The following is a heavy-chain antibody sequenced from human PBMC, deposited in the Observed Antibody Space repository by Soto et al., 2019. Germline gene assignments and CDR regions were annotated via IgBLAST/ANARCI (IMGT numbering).Heavy chain of an antibody. CDR3: ARSMRYSSGPYYSDY. CDR1: GGSISSYY. Sequence: SETLSLTCTVSGGSISSYYWSWIRQPPGKGLEWIGYIYYSGSTNYNPSLKSRVTISVDTSKNQFSLKLSSVTAADTAVYYCARSMRYSSGPYYSDYWGQGTLVTVSS. D-gene: IGHD6-19*01. V-gene: IGHV4-59*01. CDR2: IYYSGST. J-gene: IGHJ4*02.